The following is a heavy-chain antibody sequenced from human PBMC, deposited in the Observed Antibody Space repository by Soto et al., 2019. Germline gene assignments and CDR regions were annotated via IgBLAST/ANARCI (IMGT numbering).Heavy chain of an antibody. J-gene: IGHJ6*02. D-gene: IGHD2-15*01. Sequence: GGSLRLSCAASGFTFSSYAMSWVRQAPGKGLEWVSAISGSGGSTYYADSVKGRFTISRDNSKNTLYLQMNSLRAEETAVYYCAKEAGPSDVVVVAAKTTKGGYGMDVWGQGTTVTVSS. CDR1: GFTFSSYA. CDR3: AKEAGPSDVVVVAAKTTKGGYGMDV. CDR2: ISGSGGST. V-gene: IGHV3-23*01.